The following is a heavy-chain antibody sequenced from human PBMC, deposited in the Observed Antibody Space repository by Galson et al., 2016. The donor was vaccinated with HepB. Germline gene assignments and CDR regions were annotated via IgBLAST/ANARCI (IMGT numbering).Heavy chain of an antibody. CDR2: ISPVSSFI. Sequence: SLRLSCAASGFTFSDFNINWVRQAPGKGLEWVSSISPVSSFIYYADSVKGRFTISRDNAKNSLYLQMNSLRAGDTAVYYCVRANHDRGSTHFDSWGQGTLVTVSS. D-gene: IGHD1-14*01. CDR3: VRANHDRGSTHFDS. CDR1: GFTFSDFN. J-gene: IGHJ4*02. V-gene: IGHV3-21*01.